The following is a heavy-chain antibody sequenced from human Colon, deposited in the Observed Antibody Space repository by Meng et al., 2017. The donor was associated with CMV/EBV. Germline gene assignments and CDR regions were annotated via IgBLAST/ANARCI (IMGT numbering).Heavy chain of an antibody. Sequence: GESLKISCVASGCSISNSRMSWVRRAPGKGLEWISRIRDSDGVASYADSVKGRFTISSDLSQNTLYLQMNSLKVEDTAVYYCTKGATFGVTAPDYWGQGTLVTVSS. CDR2: IRDSDGVA. CDR3: TKGATFGVTAPDY. CDR1: GCSISNSR. V-gene: IGHV3-23*01. D-gene: IGHD2-21*02. J-gene: IGHJ4*02.